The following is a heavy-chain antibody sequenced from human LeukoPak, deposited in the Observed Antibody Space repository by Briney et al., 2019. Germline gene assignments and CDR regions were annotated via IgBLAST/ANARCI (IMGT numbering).Heavy chain of an antibody. V-gene: IGHV1-69*13. CDR3: ARDHQAIDGSGSYYNWFDP. J-gene: IGHJ5*02. CDR2: IIPIFGTA. Sequence: GASVKVSCKASGGTFSSYAISWVRQAPGQGLEWMGGIIPIFGTANYAQKFQGRVTITADESTSTAYMELSSLRSEDTAVYYCARDHQAIDGSGSYYNWFDPWGQGTLVTVSS. D-gene: IGHD3-10*01. CDR1: GGTFSSYA.